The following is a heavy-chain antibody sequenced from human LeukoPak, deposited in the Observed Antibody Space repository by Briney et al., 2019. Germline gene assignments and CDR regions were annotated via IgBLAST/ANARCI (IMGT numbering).Heavy chain of an antibody. D-gene: IGHD2-21*02. V-gene: IGHV4-31*03. Sequence: SQTLSLTCTVSGGSINSGGSYWSWIRQHPGKGLEWIGEINHSGSTNYNPSLKSRVTISVDTSKNQFSLKLSSVTAADTAVYYCARSRASCGGDCYSDYYYYYMDVWGKGTTVTVSS. CDR2: INHSGST. CDR3: ARSRASCGGDCYSDYYYYYMDV. CDR1: GGSINSGGSY. J-gene: IGHJ6*03.